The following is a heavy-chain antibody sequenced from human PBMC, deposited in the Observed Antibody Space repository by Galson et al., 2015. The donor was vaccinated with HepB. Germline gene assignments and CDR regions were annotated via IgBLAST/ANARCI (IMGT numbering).Heavy chain of an antibody. CDR3: ARDPPYGDHSDY. J-gene: IGHJ4*02. CDR1: GYTFTSYA. Sequence: SVKVSCKASGYTFTSYAMHWVRQAPGQRLEWMGWINAGNGNTKYSQKFQGRVTITRDTSASTAYMELSSLRSEDTAVYYCARDPPYGDHSDYWGQGTLVTVSS. D-gene: IGHD4-17*01. CDR2: INAGNGNT. V-gene: IGHV1-3*01.